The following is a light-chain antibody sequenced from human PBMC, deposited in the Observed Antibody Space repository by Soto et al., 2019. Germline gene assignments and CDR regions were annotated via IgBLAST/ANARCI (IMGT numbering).Light chain of an antibody. CDR2: EVS. V-gene: IGLV2-8*01. Sequence: SVLAQPPSASGSPGQSVTISCTGTGSDVGGYNYVSWYQQHPGKAPKLMIYEVSKRPSGVPDRFSGSKSGNTASLTVSGLQADDEADYYCSSYAGSNNYVFGTGPKVTVL. CDR1: GSDVGGYNY. CDR3: SSYAGSNNYV. J-gene: IGLJ1*01.